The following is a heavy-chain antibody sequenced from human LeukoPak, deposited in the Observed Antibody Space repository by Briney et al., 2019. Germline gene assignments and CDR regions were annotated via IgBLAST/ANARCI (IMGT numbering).Heavy chain of an antibody. CDR3: ARIAVAGTGRLDY. D-gene: IGHD6-19*01. CDR1: GFTFSNYV. CDR2: ISRIGGTT. J-gene: IGHJ4*02. V-gene: IGHV3-64*01. Sequence: PGGSLRLSCAASGFTFSNYVMHCVRQAPGKGLEYVSAISRIGGTTFYTNSVKGRFTISRDNSKNTLYLQMGSLKVEDMAVYYCARIAVAGTGRLDYWGQGTLVTVCS.